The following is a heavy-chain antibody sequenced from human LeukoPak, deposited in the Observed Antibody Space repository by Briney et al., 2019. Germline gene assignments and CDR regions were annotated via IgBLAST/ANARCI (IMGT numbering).Heavy chain of an antibody. D-gene: IGHD3-10*01. J-gene: IGHJ5*02. Sequence: ASVKVSCKASGGTFSSYAISWVRQAPGQGLEWMGGIIPIFGTASYAQKFQGRVTITADKSTSTAYMELSSLRSEDTAMYYCARFVYGSGSSGYGPWGQGTLVTVSS. V-gene: IGHV1-69*06. CDR2: IIPIFGTA. CDR1: GGTFSSYA. CDR3: ARFVYGSGSSGYGP.